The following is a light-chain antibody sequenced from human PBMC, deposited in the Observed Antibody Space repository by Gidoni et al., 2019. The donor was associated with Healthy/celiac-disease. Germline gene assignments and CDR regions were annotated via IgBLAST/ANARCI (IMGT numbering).Light chain of an antibody. CDR1: QSVSSSY. CDR2: GAS. V-gene: IGKV3-20*01. J-gene: IGKJ3*01. Sequence: EIVLTKSPGTLSLSPGERATLFCRASQSVSSSYLAWYQQKPGQAPRLLIYGASSRATGIPDRFSGSGSGTDFTLTISRLEPEDFAVYYCQQYGSSPFTFGPXTKVDIK. CDR3: QQYGSSPFT.